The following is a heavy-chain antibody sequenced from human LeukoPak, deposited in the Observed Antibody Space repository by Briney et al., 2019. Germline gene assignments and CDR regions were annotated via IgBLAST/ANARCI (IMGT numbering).Heavy chain of an antibody. J-gene: IGHJ4*02. CDR1: GFTFSSYS. Sequence: GGSLRLSCAASGFTFSSYSMNWVRQAPGKGLEWVSSISSSSSYIYYADSVKGRFTISRDNAKNSLYLQMNSLRAEDTAVYYCARGGEVDPTYYDFWSGDYWGQGTLVTVSS. CDR3: ARGGEVDPTYYDFWSGDY. CDR2: ISSSSSYI. V-gene: IGHV3-21*01. D-gene: IGHD3-3*01.